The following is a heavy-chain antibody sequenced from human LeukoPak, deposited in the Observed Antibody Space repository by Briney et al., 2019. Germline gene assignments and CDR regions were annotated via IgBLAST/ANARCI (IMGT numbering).Heavy chain of an antibody. CDR2: IYSGGST. CDR1: GFTVSSNY. V-gene: IGHV3-53*01. Sequence: GGSLRLSCAASGFTVSSNYMSWVRQAPGKGLEWVSVIYSGGSTYYADSVKGRFTISRDNSKNTLYLQMNSLRAEDTAVYYCARLMITFGIPHAFDIWGQGTMVTVSS. J-gene: IGHJ3*02. CDR3: ARLMITFGIPHAFDI. D-gene: IGHD3-16*01.